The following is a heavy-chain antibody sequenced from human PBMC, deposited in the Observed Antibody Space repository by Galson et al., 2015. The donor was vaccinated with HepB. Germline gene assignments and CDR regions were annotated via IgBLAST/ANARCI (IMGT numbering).Heavy chain of an antibody. V-gene: IGHV3-64D*06. J-gene: IGHJ4*02. CDR3: VKDWAYCGGNCYSYFYY. Sequence: SLRLSCAASGFTFNNYAMPWVRQAPGKGLEYVSGISSNGGSTYYADSVKGRFTISRENSKNKHSLQMSSLRADNTAMYYCVKDWAYCGGNCYSYFYYWGQGTLVAVSS. D-gene: IGHD2-21*02. CDR1: GFTFNNYA. CDR2: ISSNGGST.